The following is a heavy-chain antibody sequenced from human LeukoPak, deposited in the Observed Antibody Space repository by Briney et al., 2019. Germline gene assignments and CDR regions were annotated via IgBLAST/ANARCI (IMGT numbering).Heavy chain of an antibody. J-gene: IGHJ4*02. CDR1: GFTFSSYS. CDR2: ISSSSSTI. Sequence: GGSLRLSCAASGFTFSSYSMLWVRQAPGKGLEWVSYISSSSSTIYYADSVKGRFTISRDNAKNSLFLQLDSLRGEDTAVYYCARCTTGKTFGSLREIKKSREIDYWGQGTLVTVSS. CDR3: ARCTTGKTFGSLREIKKSREIDY. V-gene: IGHV3-48*04. D-gene: IGHD1-1*01.